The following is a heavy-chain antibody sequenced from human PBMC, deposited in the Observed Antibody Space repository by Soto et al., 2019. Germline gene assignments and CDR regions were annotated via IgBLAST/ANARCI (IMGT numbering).Heavy chain of an antibody. CDR1: GGTFSSYA. CDR2: IIPIFGTA. Sequence: ASVKVSCKASGGTFSSYAISWVRQAPGQGLEWMGGIIPIFGTANYAQKFQGRVTITADESTSTAYMELSSLRSEDTAVYYCARRYGGNSGQYYYYYYGMDVWGQGTTVTVSS. V-gene: IGHV1-69*13. J-gene: IGHJ6*02. D-gene: IGHD4-17*01. CDR3: ARRYGGNSGQYYYYYYGMDV.